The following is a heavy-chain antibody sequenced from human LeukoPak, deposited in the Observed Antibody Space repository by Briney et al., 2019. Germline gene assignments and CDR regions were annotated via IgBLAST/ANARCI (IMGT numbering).Heavy chain of an antibody. J-gene: IGHJ4*02. V-gene: IGHV3-48*01. CDR2: ISSTVSTI. D-gene: IGHD3-3*01. Sequence: GGSLRLSCAASGFTFSSYSMNWVRQAPGKGLEWVSYISSTVSTIYYADSVKGRFTISRDNSKNTLYLQMNSLRAEDTAVYYCARDLRRFLEWLLDYYGSGAISYWGQGTLVTVSS. CDR1: GFTFSSYS. CDR3: ARDLRRFLEWLLDYYGSGAISY.